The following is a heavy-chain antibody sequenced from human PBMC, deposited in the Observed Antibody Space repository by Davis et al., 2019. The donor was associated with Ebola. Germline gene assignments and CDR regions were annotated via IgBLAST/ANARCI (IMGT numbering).Heavy chain of an antibody. Sequence: GESLKISCVASRFPFTNAWMSWVRQAPGKGLEWVGRVKSRADGGTIDYAAPVRGRFTISRDNAKNTLFLQMNSLRAEDTAVYYCAREDGGNTRFDYWGRGILVTVSS. CDR3: AREDGGNTRFDY. CDR2: VKSRADGGTI. D-gene: IGHD4-23*01. J-gene: IGHJ4*02. V-gene: IGHV3-15*05. CDR1: RFPFTNAW.